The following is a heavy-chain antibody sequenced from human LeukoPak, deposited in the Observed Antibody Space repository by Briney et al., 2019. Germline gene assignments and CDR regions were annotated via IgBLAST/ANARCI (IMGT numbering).Heavy chain of an antibody. V-gene: IGHV3-53*01. CDR1: GFTFSSNS. CDR2: IYSDNT. J-gene: IGHJ4*02. CDR3: ARRAGAYSHPYDY. Sequence: GGSLRLSCAASGFTFSSNSMSWVRQAPGKGLEWVSFIYSDNTHYSDSVKGRFTISRDNSKNTLCLQMNSLRAEDTAVYYCARRAGAYSHPYDYWGQGTLVTVSS. D-gene: IGHD4/OR15-4a*01.